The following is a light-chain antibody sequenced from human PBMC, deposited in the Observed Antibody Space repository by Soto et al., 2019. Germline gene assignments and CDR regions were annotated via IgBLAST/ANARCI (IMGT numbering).Light chain of an antibody. CDR1: QSVSSN. Sequence: EIVMTQSPATLSVSPGERATLSCRASQSVSSNLAWYQQKPGQAPRVIIYGASTRATGIPARFSGSRSGTEFTLTISSLQSEDFAVYYCQHYNNWPRTFGQGTKVEIK. CDR3: QHYNNWPRT. J-gene: IGKJ1*01. V-gene: IGKV3-15*01. CDR2: GAS.